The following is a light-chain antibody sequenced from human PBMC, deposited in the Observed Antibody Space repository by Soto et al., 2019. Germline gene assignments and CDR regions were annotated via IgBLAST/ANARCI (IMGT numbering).Light chain of an antibody. CDR3: SSYTSKSTVV. CDR1: SSDIGGYNF. V-gene: IGLV2-14*03. CDR2: DVH. Sequence: QSALTQPASVSGSPGQSITISCTGTSSDIGGYNFVSWYQQHPDKAPKLVIYDVHNRPSGISNRFSGTKSGNTASLTISGLQAEDEAEYYCSSYTSKSTVVFGGGTKVTVL. J-gene: IGLJ2*01.